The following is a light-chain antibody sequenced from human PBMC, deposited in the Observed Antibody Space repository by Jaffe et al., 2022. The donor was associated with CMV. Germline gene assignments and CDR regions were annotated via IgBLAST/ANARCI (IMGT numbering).Light chain of an antibody. CDR2: DAS. V-gene: IGKV3-15*01. CDR1: QTIWRS. CDR3: QHYKDWPSYT. J-gene: IGKJ2*01. Sequence: EIVMTQSPATLSVSPGETATLSCRASQTIWRSVAWYQQKPGQTPRLLIYDASTRATGIPARFSGSGFGTEFTLTISSLQSDDFAIYYCQHYKDWPSYTFGQGTKVEIK.